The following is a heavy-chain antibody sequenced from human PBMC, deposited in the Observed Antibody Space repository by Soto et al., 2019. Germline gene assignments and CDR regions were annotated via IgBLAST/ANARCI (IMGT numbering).Heavy chain of an antibody. D-gene: IGHD2-2*01. CDR3: AHRRSSTVSTARGVFDY. CDR2: IYWDDDK. Sequence: QITLKESGPTLVKPTQTLTLTCTFSGFSLTTSGVGVGWIRQPPGRALEWLAHIYWDDDKRYRPSLKTRLTIAQDTSNNQVVLTMTNLDPVDTATYYCAHRRSSTVSTARGVFDYWGQGTLVTVSS. CDR1: GFSLTTSGVG. V-gene: IGHV2-5*02. J-gene: IGHJ4*02.